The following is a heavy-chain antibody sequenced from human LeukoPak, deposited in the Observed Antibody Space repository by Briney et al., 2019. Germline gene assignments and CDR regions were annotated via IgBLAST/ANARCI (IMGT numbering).Heavy chain of an antibody. D-gene: IGHD5-12*01. CDR1: GFTFSSYA. J-gene: IGHJ4*02. Sequence: GGSLRLSCAASGFTFSSYAMSWVRQAPGKGPEWVSAISGSGGSTYYADSVKGRFTISRDNSKNTLYLQMNSLRAEDTAVYYCAKDYSGYDTFDYWGQGTLVTVSS. V-gene: IGHV3-23*01. CDR3: AKDYSGYDTFDY. CDR2: ISGSGGST.